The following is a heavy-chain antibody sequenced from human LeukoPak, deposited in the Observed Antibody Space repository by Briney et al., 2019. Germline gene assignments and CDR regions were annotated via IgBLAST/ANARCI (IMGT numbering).Heavy chain of an antibody. D-gene: IGHD5-18*01. J-gene: IGHJ4*02. Sequence: SPTLSLTCAISGDSVSSNSAAWNWLRQSPSRGLEWLGRTYYRSKWYNDYAVSVKSRITINPDTSKNQFSLQLNSVTPEDTAVYYCARSAMVTYYFDYWGQGTLVTVSS. CDR1: GDSVSSNSAA. CDR3: ARSAMVTYYFDY. V-gene: IGHV6-1*01. CDR2: TYYRSKWYN.